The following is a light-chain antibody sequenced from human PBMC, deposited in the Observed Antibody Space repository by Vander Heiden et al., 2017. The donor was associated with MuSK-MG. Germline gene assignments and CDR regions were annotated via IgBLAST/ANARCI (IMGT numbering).Light chain of an antibody. V-gene: IGKV1-39*01. CDR1: HSIRGS. Sequence: DITMTQSPSSLSASVGDRVPVTCRASHSIRGSFSWYHHKPGKAPILLIHDASTLHRGVPSKFSDSGSGTHFTLSINKLQPEDSAIYFCQQSDSSPFTFGGGTMLEIK. CDR2: DAS. J-gene: IGKJ4*01. CDR3: QQSDSSPFT.